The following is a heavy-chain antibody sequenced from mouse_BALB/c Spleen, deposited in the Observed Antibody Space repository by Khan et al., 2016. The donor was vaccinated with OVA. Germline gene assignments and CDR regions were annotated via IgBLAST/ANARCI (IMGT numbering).Heavy chain of an antibody. CDR2: IYPGNSDT. CDR1: GYTFTRSW. V-gene: IGHV1-5*01. J-gene: IGHJ3*01. CDR3: TRRNWDVAWFAY. Sequence: VQLQQSGTVLARPGASVKMSCKASGYTFTRSWMHWVKQRPGQGLEWIGAIYPGNSDTNYNEKFKGKAKLTAVTSTSTAYMELSSLTKEDSAVYYWTRRNWDVAWFAYWGQGTLVTVSA. D-gene: IGHD4-1*01.